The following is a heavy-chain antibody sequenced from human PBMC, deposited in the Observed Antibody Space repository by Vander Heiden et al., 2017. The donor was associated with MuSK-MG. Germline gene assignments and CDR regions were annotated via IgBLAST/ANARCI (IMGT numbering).Heavy chain of an antibody. CDR2: ISSSSSYI. CDR3: ARDPGSYFDY. CDR1: GFTFRSYS. J-gene: IGHJ4*01. Sequence: EVQLVEPGGGLVKPGGSLRLSCAASGFTFRSYSMKRVRQAPGKGLEWVSSISSSSSYIYYADSVKGRFTISRDNAKISLYLQMNSLRAEDTGVYYCARDPGSYFDYWGHGTLVTVSS. D-gene: IGHD1-26*01. V-gene: IGHV3-21*01.